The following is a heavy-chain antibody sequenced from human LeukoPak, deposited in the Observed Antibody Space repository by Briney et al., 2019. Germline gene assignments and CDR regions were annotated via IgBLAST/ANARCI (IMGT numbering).Heavy chain of an antibody. Sequence: SETLSLTCAVYGGSFSGYYWSWIRQPPGKGLEWVGEINHSGSTNYNPSLKSRVTISVDTSKNQFSLKLSSVTAADTAVYYCARGGVFDYWGQGTLVTVSS. CDR1: GGSFSGYY. CDR3: ARGGVFDY. J-gene: IGHJ4*02. V-gene: IGHV4-34*01. CDR2: INHSGST.